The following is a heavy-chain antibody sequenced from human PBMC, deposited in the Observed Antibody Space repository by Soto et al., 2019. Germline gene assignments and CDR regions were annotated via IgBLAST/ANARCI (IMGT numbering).Heavy chain of an antibody. D-gene: IGHD6-6*01. Sequence: SDTLSLTCARYGGSFSTVYWSWIRQPPGKGLEWIGEINPSGGTNYNPSLKSRVTISVATSKNQFSLKLSSVTAADTAVYYCARVLAARASRDFDYWGQGTLVTVSS. CDR3: ARVLAARASRDFDY. V-gene: IGHV4-34*01. J-gene: IGHJ4*02. CDR1: GGSFSTVY. CDR2: INPSGGT.